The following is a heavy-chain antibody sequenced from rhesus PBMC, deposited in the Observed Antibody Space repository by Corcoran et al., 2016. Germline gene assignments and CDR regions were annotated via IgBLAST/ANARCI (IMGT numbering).Heavy chain of an antibody. J-gene: IGHJ4*01. CDR2: IYGSGSST. CDR1: GGSISSSY. V-gene: IGHV4-169*01. D-gene: IGHD6-13*01. Sequence: QLQPQESGPGLVKPSETLSVTCAVSGGSISSSYWSRIRQAPGKGLEWIGCIYGSGSSTNYHPSLKSRVTLSVDTSKNQLSRRLSSVTTADTAVYYCARVYSSWSGEDYWGQGVLVTVSS. CDR3: ARVYSSWSGEDY.